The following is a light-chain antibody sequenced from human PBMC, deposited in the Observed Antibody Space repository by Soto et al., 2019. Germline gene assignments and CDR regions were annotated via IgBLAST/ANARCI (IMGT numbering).Light chain of an antibody. V-gene: IGKV3-15*01. Sequence: EVVMTQGPATLSVSPGERATLSCRASESVGTNLDWYQQRPGQAPRLVIDWASTRATFSPAMFSGGGAVTYFTLTSSGLEPEDFAVYFCPQRRNGLSTFGPGTRLEIK. CDR2: WAS. CDR3: PQRRNGLST. CDR1: ESVGTN. J-gene: IGKJ5*01.